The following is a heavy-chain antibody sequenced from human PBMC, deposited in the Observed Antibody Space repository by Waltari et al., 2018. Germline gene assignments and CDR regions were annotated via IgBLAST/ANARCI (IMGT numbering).Heavy chain of an antibody. J-gene: IGHJ4*02. Sequence: QVQLVQSGAEVQKPGASVMVSCKASGYTFSDYYMHWVRQAPGQGLEWLGWINPHSGGTNYAQKFQGRVTMTRDRSISTAYMELSRLRSDDTAVYYCARERSGSGSYGYWGQGTLVTVSS. CDR3: ARERSGSGSYGY. CDR1: GYTFSDYY. D-gene: IGHD3-10*01. V-gene: IGHV1-2*02. CDR2: INPHSGGT.